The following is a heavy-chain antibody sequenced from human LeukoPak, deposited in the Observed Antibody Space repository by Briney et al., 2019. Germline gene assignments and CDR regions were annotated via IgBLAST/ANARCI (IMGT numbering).Heavy chain of an antibody. CDR1: GYTFTSYY. V-gene: IGHV1-46*01. J-gene: IGHJ6*02. Sequence: ASVKVSCKASGYTFTSYYMHWVRQAPGQGLEWMGIINPSGGSTSYAQKFQGRVTTTRDTSTSTVYMELSSLRSEDTAVYYCARVGGPILEVPVWGQGTTVTVSS. CDR3: ARVGGPILEVPV. CDR2: INPSGGST. D-gene: IGHD2-15*01.